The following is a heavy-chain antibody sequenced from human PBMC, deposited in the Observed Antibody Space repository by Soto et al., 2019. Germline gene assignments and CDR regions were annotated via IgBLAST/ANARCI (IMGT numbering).Heavy chain of an antibody. CDR1: GGSVNSGAYS. J-gene: IGHJ6*02. Sequence: QVQLQESGPGLVKPSETLSLTCTVSGGSVNSGAYSWTWIRQPPGEGLEWIGSIYYTGSTNYNPSLKRRVTVSLETSKNQFSLNLKSVTGADTAVYYCARARLTFAYGLDVWGQGTTVSVPS. CDR2: IYYTGST. CDR3: ARARLTFAYGLDV. D-gene: IGHD3-16*01. V-gene: IGHV4-61*08.